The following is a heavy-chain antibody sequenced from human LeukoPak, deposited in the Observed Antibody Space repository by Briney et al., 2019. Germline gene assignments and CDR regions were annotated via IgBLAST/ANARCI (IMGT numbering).Heavy chain of an antibody. CDR3: ATATGWYPLDF. CDR2: ISGNGANT. J-gene: IGHJ4*02. D-gene: IGHD6-19*01. CDR1: GFTFNIYS. Sequence: PGGSLRLSCAASGFTFNIYSMTWVRQAPGKGLEWVSKISGNGANTYYADSVKGRFTIPRDNSKNTIYLQMNSLRADDTAVYYCATATGWYPLDFWGQGNLVTVSS. V-gene: IGHV3-23*01.